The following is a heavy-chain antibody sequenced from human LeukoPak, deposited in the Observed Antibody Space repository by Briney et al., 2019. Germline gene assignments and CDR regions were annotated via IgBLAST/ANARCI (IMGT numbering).Heavy chain of an antibody. Sequence: SVKVSCKATGYTFTSYAISWVRQAPGQGLEWMGRIIPILGIANYAQKFQGRVTITADKSTSTAYMELSSLRSEDTAVYYCARDEGEVAARPSFDYWGQGTLVTVSS. CDR1: GYTFTSYA. D-gene: IGHD6-6*01. CDR3: ARDEGEVAARPSFDY. V-gene: IGHV1-69*04. J-gene: IGHJ4*02. CDR2: IIPILGIA.